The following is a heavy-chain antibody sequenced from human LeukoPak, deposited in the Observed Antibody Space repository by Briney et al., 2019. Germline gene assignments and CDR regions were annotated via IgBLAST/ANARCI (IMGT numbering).Heavy chain of an antibody. Sequence: SETLTLTCTVSGGSISSYYWSWIRQPAGKGQEWIGRIYTSGSTNYNPSLKSRVTMSVDTSKNQFSLKLSSVTAADTAVYYCAGSITMVRGVIISSSDAFDIWGQGTMVTVSS. V-gene: IGHV4-4*07. CDR1: GGSISSYY. CDR2: IYTSGST. J-gene: IGHJ3*02. D-gene: IGHD3-10*01. CDR3: AGSITMVRGVIISSSDAFDI.